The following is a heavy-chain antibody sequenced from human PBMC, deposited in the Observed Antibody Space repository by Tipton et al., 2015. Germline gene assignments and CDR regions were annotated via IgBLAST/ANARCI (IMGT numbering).Heavy chain of an antibody. J-gene: IGHJ4*02. D-gene: IGHD6-13*01. CDR1: GCNFKNYG. CDR2: IWFRTNNK. V-gene: IGHV3-33*03. CDR3: VKDGTRSSSWFDFDY. Sequence: SLRLSCAASGCNFKNYGMHWDRQAPGKGLQRTAGIWFRTNNKYYADSVRGRFTISRDNSKNTLYMQMNSLRAEDTAIYYCVKDGTRSSSWFDFDYWGQGTLVTVSS.